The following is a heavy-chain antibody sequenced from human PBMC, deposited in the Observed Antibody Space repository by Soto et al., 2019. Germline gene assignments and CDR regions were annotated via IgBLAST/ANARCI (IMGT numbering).Heavy chain of an antibody. J-gene: IGHJ4*02. V-gene: IGHV3-30-3*01. CDR1: GFTFSSYA. CDR3: ARDSNLIVLVKGVFYFDS. D-gene: IGHD3-22*01. Sequence: HPGGSLRLSCTGSGFTFSSYAMHWVRQAPGKGLEWVAIISYDGSNKYYADSVKGRFTISRDNSKNTLYLQMNSLRAEDTAVYYCARDSNLIVLVKGVFYFDSWGQGTLVTVSS. CDR2: ISYDGSNK.